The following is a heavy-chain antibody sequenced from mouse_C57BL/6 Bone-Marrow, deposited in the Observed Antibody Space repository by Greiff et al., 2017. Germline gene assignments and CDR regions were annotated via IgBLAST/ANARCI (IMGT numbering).Heavy chain of an antibody. CDR1: GYTFTSYD. D-gene: IGHD1-1*01. CDR3: ARLEFDGSGGDWYFDV. Sequence: QVQLQQSGPELVKPGASVKLSCKASGYTFTSYDINWVKQRPGQGLEWIGWIYPRDGSTKYNEKFKGKATLTVDTSSSTAYMELHCLTSEDAAVYFCARLEFDGSGGDWYFDVWGTGTTVTVSS. V-gene: IGHV1-85*01. CDR2: IYPRDGST. J-gene: IGHJ1*03.